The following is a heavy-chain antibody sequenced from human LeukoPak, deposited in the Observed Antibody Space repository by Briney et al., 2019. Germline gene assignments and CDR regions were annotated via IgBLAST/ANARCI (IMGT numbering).Heavy chain of an antibody. CDR1: DGSFSGYY. Sequence: SETLSLTCAVYDGSFSGYYWSWIRQPPGKGLEWIGEINHSGSTNYNPSLKSRVTISVDTSKNQFSLKLSSVTAADTAVYYCARGRIVVVPAAIDFDYWGQGTLVTVSS. D-gene: IGHD2-2*02. J-gene: IGHJ4*02. V-gene: IGHV4-34*01. CDR3: ARGRIVVVPAAIDFDY. CDR2: INHSGST.